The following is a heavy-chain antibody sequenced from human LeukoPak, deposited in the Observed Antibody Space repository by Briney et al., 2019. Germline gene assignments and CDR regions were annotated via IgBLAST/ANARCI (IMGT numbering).Heavy chain of an antibody. CDR3: VKGKGYDILTGYPVMDV. J-gene: IGHJ6*03. CDR1: GFTVSSNY. CDR2: ISSNGGST. Sequence: GGSLRLSCAASGFTVSSNYMSWVRQAPGKGLEYVSAISSNGGSTYYADSVKGRFTISRDNSKNTLYLQMSSLRAEDTAVYYCVKGKGYDILTGYPVMDVWGKGTTVTVSS. V-gene: IGHV3-64D*06. D-gene: IGHD3-9*01.